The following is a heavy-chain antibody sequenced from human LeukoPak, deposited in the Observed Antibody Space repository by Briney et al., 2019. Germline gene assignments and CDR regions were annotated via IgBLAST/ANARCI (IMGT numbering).Heavy chain of an antibody. CDR3: ARSRGSYPYYFDY. D-gene: IGHD1-26*01. Sequence: GGSLRLSCAAPGFTFSSYSMNWVRQAPGKGLEWVSFISSSSSTIYYADSVKGRFTISRDNAKNSLYLQMNSLRAGDTAVYYCARSRGSYPYYFDYWGQGTLVTVSS. V-gene: IGHV3-48*04. CDR2: ISSSSSTI. CDR1: GFTFSSYS. J-gene: IGHJ4*02.